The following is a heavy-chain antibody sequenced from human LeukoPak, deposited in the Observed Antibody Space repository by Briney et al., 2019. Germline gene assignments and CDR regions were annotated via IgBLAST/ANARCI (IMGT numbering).Heavy chain of an antibody. J-gene: IGHJ4*02. Sequence: SETLSLTCTVSGGSISSSSYYWGWIRQPPGKGLEWIGSIYYSGSTYYNPSLKSRVTISVDTSKNQFSLKLSSVTAADTAVYYCASSDYYDWFNDYWGQGTLVTVSS. D-gene: IGHD3-22*01. V-gene: IGHV4-39*01. CDR3: ASSDYYDWFNDY. CDR2: IYYSGST. CDR1: GGSISSSSYY.